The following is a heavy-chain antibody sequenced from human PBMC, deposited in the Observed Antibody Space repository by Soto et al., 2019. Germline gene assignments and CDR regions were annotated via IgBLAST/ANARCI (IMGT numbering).Heavy chain of an antibody. CDR1: GGSVSSGSYY. Sequence: SETLSLTCTVSGGSVSSGSYYWSWIRQPPGEGLEWIGYIYYSGSTNYNPSLKSRVTISVDTSKNQFSLKLSSVTAADTAVYYCARDRVVGATAGAFDIWGQGTMVTVS. J-gene: IGHJ3*02. CDR2: IYYSGST. V-gene: IGHV4-61*01. CDR3: ARDRVVGATAGAFDI. D-gene: IGHD1-26*01.